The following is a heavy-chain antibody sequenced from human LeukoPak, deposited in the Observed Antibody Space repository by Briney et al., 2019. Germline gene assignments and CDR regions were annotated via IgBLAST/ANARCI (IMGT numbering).Heavy chain of an antibody. Sequence: PGGSLRLSCAASGFTFSNYAMSWVRQAPGKGLEWVSAISGSGGSTYYADSVKGRFTISRDNSKNTLYLQMNSLRAEDTAVYYCAKLVRGVIIIRYYFDYWGQGTLVTVSS. CDR1: GFTFSNYA. CDR2: ISGSGGST. CDR3: AKLVRGVIIIRYYFDY. J-gene: IGHJ4*02. D-gene: IGHD3-10*01. V-gene: IGHV3-23*01.